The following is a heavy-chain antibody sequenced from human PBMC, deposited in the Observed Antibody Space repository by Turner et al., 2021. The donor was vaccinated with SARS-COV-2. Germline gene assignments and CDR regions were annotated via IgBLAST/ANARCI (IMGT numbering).Heavy chain of an antibody. CDR2: IYFSGST. J-gene: IGHJ6*02. V-gene: IGHV4-39*01. D-gene: IGHD4-4*01. Sequence: QLQLQESGPGLVKPSETLSLTCTVPGGSISSSSYYRGWIRQPPGKGLEWIGSIYFSGSTYHNPTLKSRVTISVDTSKNQFSLKLSSVTAADTAVYYCATETVTERKYNYYGMDVWGQETTVTVSS. CDR1: GGSISSSSYY. CDR3: ATETVTERKYNYYGMDV.